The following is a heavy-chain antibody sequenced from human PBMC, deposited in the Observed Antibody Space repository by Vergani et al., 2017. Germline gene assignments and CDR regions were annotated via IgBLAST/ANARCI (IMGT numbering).Heavy chain of an antibody. V-gene: IGHV3-30*03. CDR2: ISYDGTQK. CDR3: ATKSCGTPGCQIGYFKE. CDR1: GFTPSYYG. D-gene: IGHD1-1*01. J-gene: IGHJ1*01. Sequence: QVHLVESGGGVVQPGRSLRLSCVVSGFTPSYYGMHWVRPAPGKGLEWVAVISYDGTQKYYADSVKGRFTISRDNSKSTLYLQMNSLRTEDTAVYYCATKSCGTPGCQIGYFKEWDQGTLVTVSS.